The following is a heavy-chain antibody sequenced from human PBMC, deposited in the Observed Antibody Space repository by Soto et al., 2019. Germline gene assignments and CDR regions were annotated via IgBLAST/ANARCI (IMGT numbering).Heavy chain of an antibody. CDR3: AKTPGSFFDY. D-gene: IGHD3-10*01. CDR2: ISGSGGST. V-gene: IGHV3-23*01. Sequence: WGSLRLSCAASGVTFSSYAISWVRKAPGKGLEWVSAISGSGGSTYYADSVKGRFTISRDNSKNTLYLQMNSLRAEDTAGYYCAKTPGSFFDYWGQATLVTVSS. J-gene: IGHJ4*02. CDR1: GVTFSSYA.